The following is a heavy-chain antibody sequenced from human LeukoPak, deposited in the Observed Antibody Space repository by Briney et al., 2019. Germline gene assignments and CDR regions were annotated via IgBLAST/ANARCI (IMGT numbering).Heavy chain of an antibody. D-gene: IGHD5-24*01. CDR3: ARGGRDGYNVRPGFDY. J-gene: IGHJ4*02. V-gene: IGHV4-39*07. Sequence: SETLSLTCTVSGGSINSGDYYWVWIRQPPGKGLEWIGSIYYSGSTSYNPSLKSRVTMTVDTSKSQFSLKLSSVTAADTAVYYCARGGRDGYNVRPGFDYWGQGTLVTVSS. CDR2: IYYSGST. CDR1: GGSINSGDYY.